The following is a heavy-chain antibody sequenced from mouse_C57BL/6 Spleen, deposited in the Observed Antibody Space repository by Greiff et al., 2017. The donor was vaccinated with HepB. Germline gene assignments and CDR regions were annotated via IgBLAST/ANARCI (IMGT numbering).Heavy chain of an antibody. CDR2: INYDGSST. J-gene: IGHJ1*03. Sequence: EVQVVESVGGLVQPGCSMKLSCTASGFTFSDYYMAWVRQVPEKGLEWVANINYDGSSTYYLDYLKSRFIISRDNAKNILYLQMSSLTSEDKATYYCTRDRRYYGSSYGYFDVWGTGTTVTVSS. V-gene: IGHV5-16*01. CDR3: TRDRRYYGSSYGYFDV. D-gene: IGHD1-1*01. CDR1: GFTFSDYY.